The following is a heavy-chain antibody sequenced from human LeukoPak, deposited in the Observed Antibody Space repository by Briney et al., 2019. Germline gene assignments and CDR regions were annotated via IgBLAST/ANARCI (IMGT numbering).Heavy chain of an antibody. Sequence: KPSETLSLTCTVSGGSISSYYWSWIRQPAGKGLEWIGRIYTSGSTNYSPSLKSRVTISVDTSKNQFSLKLSSVTAADTAVYYCARGHIVVVPAAPDYYYYGMDVWGQGTTVTVSS. CDR3: ARGHIVVVPAAPDYYYYGMDV. CDR1: GGSISSYY. J-gene: IGHJ6*02. V-gene: IGHV4-4*07. CDR2: IYTSGST. D-gene: IGHD2-2*01.